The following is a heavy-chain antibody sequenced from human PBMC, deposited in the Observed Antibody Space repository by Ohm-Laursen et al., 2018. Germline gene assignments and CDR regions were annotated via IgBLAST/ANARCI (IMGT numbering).Heavy chain of an antibody. CDR1: GFTLSRYA. V-gene: IGHV3-23*01. CDR3: AKDRLLYYDSSDY. Sequence: SLRLSCAASGFTLSRYAMSWVRQAPGKGLEWVSAISGSGGSTYYADSVKGRFTISRDNSKNTLYLQMNSLRAEDTAVYYCAKDRLLYYDSSDYWGQGTLVTVSS. J-gene: IGHJ4*02. D-gene: IGHD3-22*01. CDR2: ISGSGGST.